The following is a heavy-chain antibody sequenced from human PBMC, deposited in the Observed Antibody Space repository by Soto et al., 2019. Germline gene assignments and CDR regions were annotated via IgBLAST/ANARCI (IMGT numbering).Heavy chain of an antibody. CDR3: ARLNGDLMVAPSDY. CDR1: GFTFSNYA. D-gene: IGHD7-27*01. Sequence: GGSLRLSCAASGFTFSNYAMSWVRQAPGKGLEWVAFISDDGNNKYYSDSVKGRFTISRDNSKNTLYLQMDSLRAEDTAVYYCARLNGDLMVAPSDYWGQGTLVTVSS. CDR2: ISDDGNNK. V-gene: IGHV3-30*03. J-gene: IGHJ4*02.